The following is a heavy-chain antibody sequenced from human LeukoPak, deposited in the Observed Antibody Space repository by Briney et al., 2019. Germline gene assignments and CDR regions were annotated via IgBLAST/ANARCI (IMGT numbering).Heavy chain of an antibody. CDR1: GFTFSSYA. CDR3: ASTMVRGVIRKWFDP. D-gene: IGHD3-10*01. J-gene: IGHJ5*02. CDR2: ISGSGGST. Sequence: GGSLRLSCAASGFTFSSYAMSWVRQAPGKGLEWVSAISGSGGSTYYADSVKGRFTISRDNAKNSLYLQMNSLRAEDTAVYYCASTMVRGVIRKWFDPWGQGTLVTVSS. V-gene: IGHV3-23*01.